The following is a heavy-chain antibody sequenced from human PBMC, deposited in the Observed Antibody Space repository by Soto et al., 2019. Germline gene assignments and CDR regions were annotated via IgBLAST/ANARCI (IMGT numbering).Heavy chain of an antibody. Sequence: LSLTFAVSGGSISSGGYSWSWIRQPPGKGLEWIGYIYHSGSTYYNPSLKSRVTISVDRSKNQFSLKLSSVTATDTAVYYCARGQGGSADYWGQGTLVTVSS. J-gene: IGHJ4*02. CDR1: GGSISSGGYS. CDR3: ARGQGGSADY. V-gene: IGHV4-30-2*01. D-gene: IGHD3-16*01. CDR2: IYHSGST.